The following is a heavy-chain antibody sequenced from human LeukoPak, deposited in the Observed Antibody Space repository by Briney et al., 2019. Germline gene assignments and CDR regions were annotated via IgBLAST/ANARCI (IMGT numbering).Heavy chain of an antibody. Sequence: PGGSLRLSCAASGFTFSSYNMNWVRQAPGKGLEWVSGISPSGDITYYTDSVRGRFTISRDNFKNTLSLQVNSLRAEDTAVYYCARSITMIVDWFDPWGQGTLVTVSS. CDR3: ARSITMIVDWFDP. D-gene: IGHD3-22*01. V-gene: IGHV3-23*01. J-gene: IGHJ5*02. CDR1: GFTFSSYN. CDR2: ISPSGDIT.